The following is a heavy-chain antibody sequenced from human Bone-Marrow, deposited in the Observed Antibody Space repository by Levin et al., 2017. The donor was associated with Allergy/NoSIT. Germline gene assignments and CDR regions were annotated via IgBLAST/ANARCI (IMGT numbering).Heavy chain of an antibody. J-gene: IGHJ5*02. CDR1: GFTFSSYG. V-gene: IGHV3-33*01. D-gene: IGHD3-22*01. CDR2: IWYDGSNK. Sequence: PGGSLRLSCAASGFTFSSYGMHWVRQAPGKGLEWVAVIWYDGSNKYYADSVKGRFTISRDNSKNTLYLQMNSLRAEDTAVYYCARDFYLRPYYYDSSGFDPWGQGTLVTVSS. CDR3: ARDFYLRPYYYDSSGFDP.